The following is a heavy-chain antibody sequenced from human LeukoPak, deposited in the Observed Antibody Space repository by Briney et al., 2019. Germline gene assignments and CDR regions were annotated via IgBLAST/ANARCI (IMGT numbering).Heavy chain of an antibody. J-gene: IGHJ3*02. V-gene: IGHV3-48*03. CDR1: GLTFSSYE. CDR3: ARPSYSYGQVVAISFDI. D-gene: IGHD5-18*01. CDR2: ISSSGSTI. Sequence: GGSLRLSCAASGLTFSSYEMNWVRQAPGKGLEWVSYISSSGSTIYYADSVKGRFTISRDNAKNSLYLQMNSLRAEDTAVYYCARPSYSYGQVVAISFDIWGQGTMVTVSS.